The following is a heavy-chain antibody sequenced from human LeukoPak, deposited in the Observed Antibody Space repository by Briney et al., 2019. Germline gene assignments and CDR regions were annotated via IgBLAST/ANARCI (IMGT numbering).Heavy chain of an antibody. Sequence: GSLRLSCAASGFTFSNYAMSWVRQAPGKGLEWVSAISGGGDNTYYADSVKGRFTISRDNSKNTLYLQMNNLRAEDTAVYYCAKHLKRGQTVYYYYAMGVWGQGTTVTVSS. V-gene: IGHV3-23*01. D-gene: IGHD4-11*01. CDR2: ISGGGDNT. J-gene: IGHJ6*02. CDR1: GFTFSNYA. CDR3: AKHLKRGQTVYYYYAMGV.